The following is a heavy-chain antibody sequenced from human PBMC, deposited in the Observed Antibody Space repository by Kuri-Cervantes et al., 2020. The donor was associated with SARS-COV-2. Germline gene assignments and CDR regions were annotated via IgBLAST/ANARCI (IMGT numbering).Heavy chain of an antibody. CDR2: IYYSGST. CDR1: GGSISSYY. Sequence: SETLSLTCTVSGGSISSYYWSWIRQPPGKGLEWIGYIYYSGSTNYNPSLKGRVTISVDTTKNQFSLKLSSVTAADTAVYYCAREDYYYDSSGSPRHYFDYWGQGTLVTVSS. D-gene: IGHD3-22*01. V-gene: IGHV4-59*12. J-gene: IGHJ4*02. CDR3: AREDYYYDSSGSPRHYFDY.